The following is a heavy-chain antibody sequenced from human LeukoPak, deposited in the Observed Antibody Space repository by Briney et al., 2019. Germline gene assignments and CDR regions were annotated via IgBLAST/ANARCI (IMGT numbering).Heavy chain of an antibody. CDR3: AKDQGDGYSFFDY. V-gene: IGHV3-23*01. CDR1: GFTFSSYA. J-gene: IGHJ4*02. D-gene: IGHD5-24*01. CDR2: ISGSGGST. Sequence: GGSLRLSCAASGFTFSSYAMSWVRRAPGKGLEWVSAISGSGGSTYYADSVKGRFTISRDNSKNTLYLQMNSLRAEDTAVYYCAKDQGDGYSFFDYWGQGTLVTVSS.